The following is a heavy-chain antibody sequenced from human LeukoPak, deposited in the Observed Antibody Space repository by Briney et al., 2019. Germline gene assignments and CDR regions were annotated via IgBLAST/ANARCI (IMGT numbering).Heavy chain of an antibody. J-gene: IGHJ6*03. CDR2: MNPNSGNT. Sequence: ASVKVSCKASGYTFTSYDINWVRQATGQGLEWMGWMNPNSGNTGYAQKFQGRVTITRNTSISTAYMELSSLRSEDTAVYYCARDGVFRFEVGDVYYYYMDVWGKGTTVIISS. V-gene: IGHV1-8*03. D-gene: IGHD2-21*02. CDR1: GYTFTSYD. CDR3: ARDGVFRFEVGDVYYYYMDV.